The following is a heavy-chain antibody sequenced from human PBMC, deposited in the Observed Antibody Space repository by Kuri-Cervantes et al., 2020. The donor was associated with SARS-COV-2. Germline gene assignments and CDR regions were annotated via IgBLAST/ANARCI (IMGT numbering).Heavy chain of an antibody. CDR2: IRIKENSCAT. Sequence: GGSLRLSCAASGFIFSGSAIHWVRQASGKGLEWVGRIRIKENSCATTYDASLQGRFTISRDDSKNMAYLQMNSLKTEDTAAYYCTTLIDYWGQGAPVTVSS. CDR1: GFIFSGSA. V-gene: IGHV3-73*01. J-gene: IGHJ4*02. CDR3: TTLIDY.